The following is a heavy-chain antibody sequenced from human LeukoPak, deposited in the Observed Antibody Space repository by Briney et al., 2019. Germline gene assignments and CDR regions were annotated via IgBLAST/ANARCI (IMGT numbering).Heavy chain of an antibody. Sequence: SQTLSLTCTVSDGSISSDLYYWNWIRRPAGKGLEWIGRFYNSGRTNFNPSLKSRVTISADTSKNQFSLKLRSVTAADTAVYYCARGNAKSYYYYYMDVWGKGTTVTVSS. CDR1: DGSISSDLYY. CDR3: ARGNAKSYYYYYMDV. J-gene: IGHJ6*03. D-gene: IGHD2-2*01. CDR2: FYNSGRT. V-gene: IGHV4-61*02.